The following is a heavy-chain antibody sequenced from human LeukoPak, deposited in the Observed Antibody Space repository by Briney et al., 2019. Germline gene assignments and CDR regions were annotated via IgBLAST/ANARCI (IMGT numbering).Heavy chain of an antibody. CDR1: GFTFSSYW. CDR3: ARVGLATRGEVDC. CDR2: INSDGSST. Sequence: PGGSLRLSCAASGFTFSSYWMHWVRQAPGKGLVWVSRINSDGSSTSYADSVKGRFTISRDNAKNTLYLQMNSLRAEDTAVYYCARVGLATRGEVDCWGQGALVTVSS. J-gene: IGHJ4*02. V-gene: IGHV3-74*01. D-gene: IGHD1-26*01.